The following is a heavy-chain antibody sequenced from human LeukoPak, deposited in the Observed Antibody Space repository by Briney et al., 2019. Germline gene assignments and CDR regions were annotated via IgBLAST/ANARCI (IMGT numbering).Heavy chain of an antibody. V-gene: IGHV4-59*01. J-gene: IGHJ4*02. CDR3: ARAPGFSSGWWDY. D-gene: IGHD6-19*01. Sequence: SETLSLTCTVSGGSIGSYYGSWIRQPPGKRPEWIGYIYYSGMTNYNPSLKSRVTISVETSKNQFSLKLSSVTAADTAVYYCARAPGFSSGWWDYWGRGALVTVSS. CDR2: IYYSGMT. CDR1: GGSIGSYY.